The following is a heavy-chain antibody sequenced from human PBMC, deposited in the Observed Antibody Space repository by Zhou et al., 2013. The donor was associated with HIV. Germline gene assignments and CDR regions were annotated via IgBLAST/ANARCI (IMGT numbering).Heavy chain of an antibody. D-gene: IGHD6-13*01. CDR1: GGTFSSYT. J-gene: IGHJ5*02. CDR3: AREMAAAGRGWFDP. V-gene: IGHV1-69*04. CDR2: IIPMLHMT. Sequence: QVQLVQSGAEVKKPGSSVKVSCKASGGTFSSYTISWVRQAPGQGLEWMGRIIPMLHMTNYAQKFQGRATITADKSKTTVSMELTGLRPDDTAVYYCAREMAAAGRGWFDPWGQGTLVTVSS.